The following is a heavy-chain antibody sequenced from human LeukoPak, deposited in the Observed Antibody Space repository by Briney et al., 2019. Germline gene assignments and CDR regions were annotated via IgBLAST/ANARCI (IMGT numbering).Heavy chain of an antibody. D-gene: IGHD1-1*01. Sequence: PGGSLRLSCAGSGFTFNNYAMHWVRQAPGKGLEWVAVISYDGSNKDYADSVRGRFTISRDYSKNTLYLQMNSLRAEDTAVYYCAKDERRGGPDDYWGQGTLVTVSS. CDR2: ISYDGSNK. CDR3: AKDERRGGPDDY. V-gene: IGHV3-30*04. CDR1: GFTFNNYA. J-gene: IGHJ4*02.